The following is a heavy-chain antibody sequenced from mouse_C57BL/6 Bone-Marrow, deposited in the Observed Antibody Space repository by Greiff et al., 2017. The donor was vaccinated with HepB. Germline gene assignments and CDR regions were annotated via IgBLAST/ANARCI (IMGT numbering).Heavy chain of an antibody. D-gene: IGHD2-4*01. V-gene: IGHV10-1*01. CDR1: GFSFNTYA. CDR2: IRSKSNNYAT. CDR3: VRDYDDPYFDY. Sequence: EVQGVESGGGLVQPKGSLKLSCAASGFSFNTYAMNWVRQAPGKGLEWVARIRSKSNNYATYYADSVKDRFTISRDDSESMLYLQMNNLKTEDTAMYYCVRDYDDPYFDYWGQGTTLTVSS. J-gene: IGHJ2*01.